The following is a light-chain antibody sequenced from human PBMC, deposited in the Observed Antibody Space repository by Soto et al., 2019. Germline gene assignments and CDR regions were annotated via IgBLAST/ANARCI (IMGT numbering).Light chain of an antibody. CDR2: DAP. CDR1: QGIGTA. CDR3: QQFNTQALT. J-gene: IGKJ4*01. V-gene: IGKV1-13*02. Sequence: IQLTQSPSTLSASVGDRVTITCRASQGIGTALAWYHQRPGNSPDLLVYDAPTLQSGVPSWFSGSGSETDVTLTISGLQPEDVGDYYCQQFNTQALTFGGGTRVEIK.